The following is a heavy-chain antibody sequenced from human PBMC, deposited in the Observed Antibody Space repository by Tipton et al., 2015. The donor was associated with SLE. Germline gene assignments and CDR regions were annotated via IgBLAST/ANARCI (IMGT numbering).Heavy chain of an antibody. CDR1: GFSLSDHA. J-gene: IGHJ4*02. Sequence: GSLRLSCAASGFSLSDHAMNWVRQVPGKGLEWVSAISGSGTNTYYSASVKGRFTISRDNSKNTLFLQLNSLRAEDTAVYYCARDPGSRFLEWIFSDLWGQGTLVTVST. D-gene: IGHD3-3*01. CDR3: ARDPGSRFLEWIFSDL. V-gene: IGHV3-23*01. CDR2: ISGSGTNT.